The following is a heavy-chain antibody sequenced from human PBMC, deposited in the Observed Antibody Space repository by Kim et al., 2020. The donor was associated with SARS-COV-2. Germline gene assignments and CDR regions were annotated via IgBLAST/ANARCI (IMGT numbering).Heavy chain of an antibody. D-gene: IGHD2-2*01. CDR3: ARGNYQESLSLSDYYNGMVV. V-gene: IGHV3-30-3*01. CDR2: ISYDGRNK. CDR1: GLSFDDSA. J-gene: IGHJ6*02. Sequence: GGSLRLSCAASGLSFDDSAMNWVRQAPGKGLEWLAVISYDGRNKDYADSVKGRFTISRDNSKRTLYLQMNSLRVEDTGVYYCARGNYQESLSLSDYYNGMVVWGQGTTVTVSS.